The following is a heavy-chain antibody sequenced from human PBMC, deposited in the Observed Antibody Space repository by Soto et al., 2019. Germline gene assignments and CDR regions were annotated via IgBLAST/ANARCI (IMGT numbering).Heavy chain of an antibody. D-gene: IGHD2-8*01. J-gene: IGHJ6*02. V-gene: IGHV4-59*01. Sequence: PSETLSLTCTVSGGSISTFYWNWIRQPPGKGLEWIGYIYYTGSNPYNPSLKSRVSISVDTSKNHFSLNVNSMTTADTALYYCARGLSNGVIDVWGQGTTVTVSS. CDR2: IYYTGSN. CDR3: ARGLSNGVIDV. CDR1: GGSISTFY.